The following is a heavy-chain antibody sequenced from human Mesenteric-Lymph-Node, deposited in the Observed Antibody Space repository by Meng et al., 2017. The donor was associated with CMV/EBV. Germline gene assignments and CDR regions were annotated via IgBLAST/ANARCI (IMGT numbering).Heavy chain of an antibody. CDR2: IIPILGIA. D-gene: IGHD3-22*01. V-gene: IGHV1-69*10. Sequence: SVKVSCKASGGTFSSYAISWVRQAPGQGLEWMGGIIPILGIANYAQKFQGRVTITADTSTSTAYMELRSLRSDDTAVYYCARDYNYRFDYWGQGTLVTVSS. CDR3: ARDYNYRFDY. J-gene: IGHJ4*02. CDR1: GGTFSSYA.